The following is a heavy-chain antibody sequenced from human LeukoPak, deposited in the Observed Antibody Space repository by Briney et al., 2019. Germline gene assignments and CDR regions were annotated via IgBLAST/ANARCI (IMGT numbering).Heavy chain of an antibody. CDR3: AREGYCSSTSCSWFDY. V-gene: IGHV3-33*01. Sequence: PGGSLRLSCAASGFTFSSYGMHWVRQAPGKGLEWVAVIWDDGSNKYYADSVKGRFTISGDNSKNTLYLQMNSLRAEDTAVYYCAREGYCSSTSCSWFDYWGPGTLVTVSS. J-gene: IGHJ4*02. CDR2: IWDDGSNK. CDR1: GFTFSSYG. D-gene: IGHD2-2*01.